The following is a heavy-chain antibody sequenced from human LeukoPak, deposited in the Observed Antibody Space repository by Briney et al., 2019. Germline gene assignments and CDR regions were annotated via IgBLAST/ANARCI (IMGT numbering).Heavy chain of an antibody. J-gene: IGHJ3*02. CDR3: ARGLAESKIFGVSVRVVGAEAFDI. CDR1: GYTFIGHF. D-gene: IGHD3-3*01. CDR2: INPTTGDT. Sequence: EASVKVSCKASGYTFIGHFIHWVRQAPGQGLEWLGRINPTTGDTDFAEKFQGRVSLTTDTSINAAYLELSSLKSDDTAVYYCARGLAESKIFGVSVRVVGAEAFDIWGLGSLVTVSS. V-gene: IGHV1-2*06.